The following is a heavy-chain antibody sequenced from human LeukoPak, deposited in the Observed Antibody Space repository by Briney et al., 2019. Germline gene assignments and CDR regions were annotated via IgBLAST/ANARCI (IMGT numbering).Heavy chain of an antibody. CDR1: GFTFDDYA. CDR3: ATEGRALPRGAFDI. Sequence: PGGSLRLSCAASGFTFDDYAMHWVRQAPGKGLEWVSGISWNSGSIGYADSVKGRFTISRDNAKNSLYLQMNSLRAEDTAVYYCATEGRALPRGAFDIWGQGTMVTVSS. CDR2: ISWNSGSI. V-gene: IGHV3-9*01. J-gene: IGHJ3*02.